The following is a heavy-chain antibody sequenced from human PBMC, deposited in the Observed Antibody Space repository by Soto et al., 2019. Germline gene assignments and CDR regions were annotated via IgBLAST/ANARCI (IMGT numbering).Heavy chain of an antibody. D-gene: IGHD5-12*01. Sequence: QVQLQESGPGLVKPSQTLSLTCTVSGGSISSGGYYWSWIRQHPGKGLEWIGYIYYSGSTYYNPSLKCRXXIXVXXSKNQFCLKLSSVTAADTAVYYCARDRSGWLQSDYWGQGTLVTVSS. CDR1: GGSISSGGYY. V-gene: IGHV4-31*03. J-gene: IGHJ4*02. CDR2: IYYSGST. CDR3: ARDRSGWLQSDY.